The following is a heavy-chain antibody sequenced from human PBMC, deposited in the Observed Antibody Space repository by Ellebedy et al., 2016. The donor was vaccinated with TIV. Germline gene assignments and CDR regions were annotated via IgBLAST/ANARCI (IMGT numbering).Heavy chain of an antibody. J-gene: IGHJ4*02. CDR1: GASFSGYY. V-gene: IGHV4-34*01. CDR2: INHSGST. Sequence: SETLSLTXAVYGASFSGYYWSWFRQPPGKGLEWIGEINHSGSTNYNPSLKSRVTISVDTSKNQFSLKLSSVTAADTAVYYCARFLEWLSYFDYWGQGTLVTVSS. CDR3: ARFLEWLSYFDY. D-gene: IGHD3-3*01.